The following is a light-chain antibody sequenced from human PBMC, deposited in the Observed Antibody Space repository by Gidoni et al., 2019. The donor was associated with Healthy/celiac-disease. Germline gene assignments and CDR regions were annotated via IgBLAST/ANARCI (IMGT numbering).Light chain of an antibody. CDR2: GAS. CDR3: QQYNNWRVT. J-gene: IGKJ5*01. V-gene: IGKV3-15*01. Sequence: ELVMTQSPATLSVSPGERATLSCRASQSVSSNLAWYQQKPGQAPRLLIYGASTRATGIPARFSGSGSGTEFTLTISSLQSEHFAVYYCQQYNNWRVTFGQGTRLEIK. CDR1: QSVSSN.